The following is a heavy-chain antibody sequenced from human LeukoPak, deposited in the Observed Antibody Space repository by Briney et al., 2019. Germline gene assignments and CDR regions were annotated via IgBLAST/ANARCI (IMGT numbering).Heavy chain of an antibody. CDR2: ISGSGGST. CDR1: GFSSSTFT. V-gene: IGHV3-23*01. CDR3: ANLAGALDY. D-gene: IGHD1-26*01. Sequence: GGSLRLSCAASGFSSSTFTMSWVRQAPGKGLEWVSAISGSGGSTYYADSVKGRFTISRDNSKNTLYLQMNSLRAEDTAVYYCANLAGALDYWGQGTLVTVSS. J-gene: IGHJ4*02.